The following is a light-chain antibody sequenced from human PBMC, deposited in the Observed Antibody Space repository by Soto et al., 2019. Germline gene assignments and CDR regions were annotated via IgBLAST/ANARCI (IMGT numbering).Light chain of an antibody. Sequence: QSMLTQPPSASGTPGQRVTISCSGSSSNLGSYTLNWYQQVPGTAPKLLIYNNNERPSGVPDRFSVSKSGTSASLAISGLQSEDEAEYHCAAWDDSLNGWVFGGGTKVTVL. CDR3: AAWDDSLNGWV. V-gene: IGLV1-44*01. CDR2: NNN. J-gene: IGLJ3*02. CDR1: SSNLGSYT.